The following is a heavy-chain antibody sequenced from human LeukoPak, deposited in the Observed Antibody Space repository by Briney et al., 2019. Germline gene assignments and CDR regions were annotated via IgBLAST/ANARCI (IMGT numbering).Heavy chain of an antibody. V-gene: IGHV3-73*01. CDR2: IGSKANNYAT. J-gene: IGHJ6*02. Sequence: GGSLRLSCAASGFTFSGSTMHWVRQASGKGLEWVGRIGSKANNYATAYATSVKGRLTLSRDDSKNTAYLQMNSLKTEDTAVYYCIRGAASGSYYGFDVWGQGATVTVSS. CDR3: IRGAASGSYYGFDV. D-gene: IGHD1-26*01. CDR1: GFTFSGST.